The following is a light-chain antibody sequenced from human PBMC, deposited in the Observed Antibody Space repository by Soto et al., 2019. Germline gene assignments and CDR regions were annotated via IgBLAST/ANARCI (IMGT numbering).Light chain of an antibody. CDR3: QQGYSTPHT. CDR2: GAS. Sequence: DIQMTQSPSSLSASVGDRATITCRASQSISTYLTWYQQKPREAPKLLIYGASSLQTGVPPRFSGSGSGTDFTLTISSLQPEDFATYFCQQGYSTPHTFGQGTRLEIK. CDR1: QSISTY. V-gene: IGKV1-39*01. J-gene: IGKJ2*01.